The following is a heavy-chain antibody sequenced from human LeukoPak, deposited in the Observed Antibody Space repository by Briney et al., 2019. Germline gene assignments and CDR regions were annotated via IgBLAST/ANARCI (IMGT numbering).Heavy chain of an antibody. CDR3: ARGEIDNSNSYYYYYDMDV. CDR1: GGSFSGYY. CDR2: INHSGTT. J-gene: IGHJ6*03. Sequence: PSETLSLTCAVYGGSFSGYYWSWIRQPPGKGLEWIGEINHSGTTNYHPSLKSRVTLSVDTSRNQFSLKLSSVTAADTAVYYCARGEIDNSNSYYYYYDMDVWGKGTTVTVSS. D-gene: IGHD4-11*01. V-gene: IGHV4-34*01.